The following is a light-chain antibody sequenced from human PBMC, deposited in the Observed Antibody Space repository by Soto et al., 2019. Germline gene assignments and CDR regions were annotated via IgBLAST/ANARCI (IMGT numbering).Light chain of an antibody. J-gene: IGLJ2*01. Sequence: QAVVTQEPSLTVSPGGTVTLTCASSTGAVTSGLHPNWIQQRPGQAPRTLIYSTTNKHSWTPARFSGSLLGGKAALTLSGVQPEDEADYYCLLYFCAAQGVVFGGGTKLTVL. V-gene: IGLV7-43*01. CDR3: LLYFCAAQGVV. CDR1: TGAVTSGLH. CDR2: STT.